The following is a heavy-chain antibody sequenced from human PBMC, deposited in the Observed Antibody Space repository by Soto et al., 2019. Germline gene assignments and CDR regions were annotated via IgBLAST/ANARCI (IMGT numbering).Heavy chain of an antibody. D-gene: IGHD1-7*01. CDR2: IYYSGST. CDR1: GGSVSSGSYY. CDR3: ARELGNSNYRYSGMDV. V-gene: IGHV4-61*01. Sequence: SETLSLTCTVSGGSVSSGSYYWSWTRQPPGKGLEWIGYIYYSGSTNYNPSLKSRVTISVDTSKNQFSLKLSSVTAADTAVYYCARELGNSNYRYSGMDVWRQRTTVTVSS. J-gene: IGHJ6*02.